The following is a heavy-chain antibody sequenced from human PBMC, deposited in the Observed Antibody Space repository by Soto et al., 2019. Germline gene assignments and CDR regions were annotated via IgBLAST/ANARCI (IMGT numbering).Heavy chain of an antibody. J-gene: IGHJ4*02. CDR1: GGSISSGGYY. Sequence: SETLSLTCTVSGGSISSGGYYWSWIRQHPGKGLEWIGYIYYSGSTYYNPSLKSRVTISVDTSKNQFSLKLSSVTAADTAVYYCARSLGKGVVAATDSALFDYWGQGTLVTVSS. V-gene: IGHV4-31*03. CDR2: IYYSGST. D-gene: IGHD2-15*01. CDR3: ARSLGKGVVAATDSALFDY.